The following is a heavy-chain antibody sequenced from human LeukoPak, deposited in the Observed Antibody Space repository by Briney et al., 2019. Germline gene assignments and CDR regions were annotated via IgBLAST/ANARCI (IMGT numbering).Heavy chain of an antibody. D-gene: IGHD5-12*01. J-gene: IGHJ4*02. CDR2: ISYDGSNK. CDR1: GFTFSSYA. CDR3: ARENSGYDFSYFDY. V-gene: IGHV3-30-3*01. Sequence: GGSLRLSCAASGFTFSSYAMHWVRQAPGKGLEWVAVISYDGSNKYYADSVKSRFTISRDNSKNTLYLQMNSLRAEDTAVYYCARENSGYDFSYFDYWGQGTLVTVSS.